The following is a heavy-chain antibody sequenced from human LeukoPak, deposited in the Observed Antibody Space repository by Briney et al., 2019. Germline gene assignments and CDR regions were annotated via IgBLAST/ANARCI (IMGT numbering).Heavy chain of an antibody. D-gene: IGHD3-3*01. CDR3: ARACDFWSGYPSGDY. CDR2: ISAYNGNT. V-gene: IGHV1-18*01. Sequence: ASVKVSCKASGYTFTSYGISWVRQAPGQGPEWMGWISAYNGNTNYAQKLQGRVTMTTDTSTSTAYMELRSLRSDDTAVYYCARACDFWSGYPSGDYWGQGTLVTVSS. CDR1: GYTFTSYG. J-gene: IGHJ4*02.